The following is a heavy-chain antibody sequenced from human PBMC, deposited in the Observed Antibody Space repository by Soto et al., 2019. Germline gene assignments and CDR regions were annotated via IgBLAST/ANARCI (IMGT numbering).Heavy chain of an antibody. D-gene: IGHD2-15*01. CDR3: ARHHCSGGSCYTPIGQLGGNWFDP. CDR1: GGSISSYY. CDR2: IYYSGTT. V-gene: IGHV4-59*08. Sequence: QVQLQESGPGLVKPSETLSLTCTVSGGSISSYYWSWIRQPPGKGLEWIGYIYYSGTTNYNPSLKSRVTISVDTSKNQFSRKLSSVTAADTAVYYCARHHCSGGSCYTPIGQLGGNWFDPWGQGTLVTVSS. J-gene: IGHJ5*02.